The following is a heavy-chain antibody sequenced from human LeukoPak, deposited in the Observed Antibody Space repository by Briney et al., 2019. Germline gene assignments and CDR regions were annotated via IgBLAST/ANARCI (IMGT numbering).Heavy chain of an antibody. CDR3: ARVDYYDSADAFDI. Sequence: PSETLSLTCAVYGGSFSGYYWSWIRQPPGKGLEWIGEINHSGSTNYNPSLKSRVTISVDTSKNQFSLKLSSVTAADTAVYYCARVDYYDSADAFDIWGQGTMVTVSS. CDR1: GGSFSGYY. D-gene: IGHD3-22*01. J-gene: IGHJ3*02. CDR2: INHSGST. V-gene: IGHV4-34*01.